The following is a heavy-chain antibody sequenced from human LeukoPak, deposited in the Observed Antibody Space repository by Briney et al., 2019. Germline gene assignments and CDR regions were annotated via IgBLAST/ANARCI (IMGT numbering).Heavy chain of an antibody. CDR2: INHSGST. Sequence: KTSETLSLTCAVYGGSFSGYYWSWIRQPPGKGLEWIGEINHSGSTNYNPSLKSRVTISVDTSKNQFSLKLSSVTAADTAVYYCARSGYTPAFDIWGQGTMVTVSS. J-gene: IGHJ3*02. D-gene: IGHD6-13*01. CDR1: GGSFSGYY. CDR3: ARSGYTPAFDI. V-gene: IGHV4-34*01.